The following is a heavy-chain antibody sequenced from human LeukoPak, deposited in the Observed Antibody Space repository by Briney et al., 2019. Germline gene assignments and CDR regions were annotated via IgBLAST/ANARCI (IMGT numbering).Heavy chain of an antibody. CDR1: GGSISSSSYY. J-gene: IGHJ5*02. D-gene: IGHD2-2*01. CDR2: IYYSGST. V-gene: IGHV4-39*01. CDR3: ARQVVVVPAAKGLYYDFWSGLPVYWFDP. Sequence: SETLSLTCTVSGGSISSSSYYWGWIRQPPGKGLAWIGNIYYSGSTYYNPSLKSRVTISVDTSKNQFSLKLSSVTAADTAVYYCARQVVVVPAAKGLYYDFWSGLPVYWFDPWGQGTLVTVSS.